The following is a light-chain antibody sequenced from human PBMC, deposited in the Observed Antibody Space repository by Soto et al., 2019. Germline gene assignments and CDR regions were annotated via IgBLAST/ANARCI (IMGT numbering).Light chain of an antibody. CDR3: CSSTPACTGV. Sequence: QSALTQPASVSGSPGQSISISCTGSSSDVGVHNFVSWYQHHPGKAPKVLIYGVTNRPSGVSNRFSGSKSGNTASLTISGLQDADEAAYYCCSSTPACTGVFGGGTKLTVL. V-gene: IGLV2-14*01. CDR2: GVT. J-gene: IGLJ3*02. CDR1: SSDVGVHNF.